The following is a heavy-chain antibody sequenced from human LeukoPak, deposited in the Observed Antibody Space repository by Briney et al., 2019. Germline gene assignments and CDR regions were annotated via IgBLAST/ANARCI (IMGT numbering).Heavy chain of an antibody. CDR2: ISGRGGST. Sequence: GRTLSLSCAPSILTLCSYSMNGVPQAPERGLECVSAISGRGGSTYYTDSVKGRFPNPRNNSKNTLHLQMNRRRARDPAGIYVAKAPQHFDYWGQGTLVTVSS. D-gene: IGHD6-13*01. J-gene: IGHJ4*02. V-gene: IGHV3-23*01. CDR3: AKAPQHFDY. CDR1: ILTLCSYS.